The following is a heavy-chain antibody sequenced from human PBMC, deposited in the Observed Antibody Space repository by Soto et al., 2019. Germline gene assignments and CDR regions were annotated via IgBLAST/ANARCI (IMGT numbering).Heavy chain of an antibody. CDR2: SIPIFGTA. CDR1: GGTFSSYA. CDR3: ALISSSWYGGWFDP. D-gene: IGHD6-13*01. Sequence: QVQLVQSGAEVKKPGSSVKVSCKASGGTFSSYAISWVRQAPGQGLEWMGGSIPIFGTANYAQKFQGRVTITADESTSTAYMELSSLRSEDTAVYYCALISSSWYGGWFDPWGQGTLVTVSS. V-gene: IGHV1-69*01. J-gene: IGHJ5*02.